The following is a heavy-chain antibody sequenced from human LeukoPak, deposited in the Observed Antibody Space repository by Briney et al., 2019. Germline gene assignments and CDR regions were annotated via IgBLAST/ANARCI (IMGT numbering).Heavy chain of an antibody. Sequence: GGSLRLSCAASGFTFSTYVMQWVRQAPGQGLEYVSAITGNRGDTYYANSVKGRFTITRDNSKNTLYLQMGSLRADDMAVYYCARASTKDRRNAFDIWGQGTMVTVSS. D-gene: IGHD2-8*01. CDR2: ITGNRGDT. J-gene: IGHJ3*02. V-gene: IGHV3-64*01. CDR1: GFTFSTYV. CDR3: ARASTKDRRNAFDI.